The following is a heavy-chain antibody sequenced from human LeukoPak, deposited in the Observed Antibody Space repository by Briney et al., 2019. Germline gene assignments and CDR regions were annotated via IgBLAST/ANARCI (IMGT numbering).Heavy chain of an antibody. D-gene: IGHD5-12*01. J-gene: IGHJ6*03. Sequence: PSETLSLTCTVSGGSISSSSYYWGWIRQPPGKGLEWIGSIYYSGSTYYNPSLKSRVTISVDTSKNQFSLKLSSVTAADTAVYYCARGDVDIDYMDVWGKGTTVTISS. CDR1: GGSISSSSYY. V-gene: IGHV4-39*07. CDR3: ARGDVDIDYMDV. CDR2: IYYSGST.